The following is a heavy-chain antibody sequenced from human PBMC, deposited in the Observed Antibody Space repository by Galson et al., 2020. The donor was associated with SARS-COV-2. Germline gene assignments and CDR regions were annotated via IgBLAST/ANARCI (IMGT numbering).Heavy chain of an antibody. D-gene: IGHD6-13*01. V-gene: IGHV4-39*01. CDR3: ARQGSSSWYEVWDWFDP. CDR2: IYYSGST. CDR1: GGSISSSSYY. J-gene: IGHJ5*02. Sequence: SQTLSLTCTVSGGSISSSSYYWGWIRQPPGKGLEWIGSIYYSGSTYYNPSLKSRVTISVDTSKNQFSLKLSSVTAADTAVYYCARQGSSSWYEVWDWFDPWGQGTLVTVSS.